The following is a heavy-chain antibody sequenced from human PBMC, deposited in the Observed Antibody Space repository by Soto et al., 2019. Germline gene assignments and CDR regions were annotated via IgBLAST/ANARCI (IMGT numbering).Heavy chain of an antibody. D-gene: IGHD3-10*01. V-gene: IGHV3-33*01. J-gene: IGHJ4*02. CDR1: GFTFSSYG. CDR2: IWYDGSNK. Sequence: GGSLRLSCAASGFTFSSYGMHWVRQAPGKGLEWVAVIWYDGSNKYYADSVKGRFTISRDNSKNTLYLQMNSLRAEDTAVYYCARDGGFGELFIDYWGQGTLVTVSS. CDR3: ARDGGFGELFIDY.